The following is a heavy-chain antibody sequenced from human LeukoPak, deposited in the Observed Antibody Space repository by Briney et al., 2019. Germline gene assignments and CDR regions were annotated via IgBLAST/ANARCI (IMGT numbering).Heavy chain of an antibody. Sequence: GGPLRLSCATSGFTFSSYSMNWVRQAPGKGLEWVSCITGSSSYIYYADSVKGRFTVSRDNAKNSLYLQMNSLRAEDTAVYYCARGPATYYYYYYMDVWGKGTTATASS. CDR2: ITGSSSYI. V-gene: IGHV3-21*01. D-gene: IGHD2-2*01. CDR3: ARGPATYYYYYYMDV. J-gene: IGHJ6*03. CDR1: GFTFSSYS.